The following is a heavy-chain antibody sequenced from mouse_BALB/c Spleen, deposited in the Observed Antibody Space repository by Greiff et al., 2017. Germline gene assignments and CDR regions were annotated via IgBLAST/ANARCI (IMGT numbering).Heavy chain of an antibody. CDR3: VRRGMDY. Sequence: DVMLVESGGGLVQPKGSLKLSCAASGFTFNTYAMNWVRQAPGKGLEWVARIRSKSNNYATYYADSVKDRFTISRDDSQSMLYLQMNNLKTEDTAMYYCVRRGMDYWGQGTSVTVSS. V-gene: IGHV10-1*02. J-gene: IGHJ4*01. CDR1: GFTFNTYA. CDR2: IRSKSNNYAT.